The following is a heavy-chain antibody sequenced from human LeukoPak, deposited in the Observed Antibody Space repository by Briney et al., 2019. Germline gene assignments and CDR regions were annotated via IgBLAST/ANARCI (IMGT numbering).Heavy chain of an antibody. CDR2: IYTSGST. CDR1: GGSISSGSYY. CDR3: ARGSRLDY. Sequence: SETLSLTCTVSGGSISSGSYYWSWIRQPAGKGLEWIGRIYTSGSTNYNPSLKSRVTISVDTSKNQFSLKLSSVTAADTAVYYCARGSRLDYWGQGTLVTVSS. D-gene: IGHD2-21*02. J-gene: IGHJ4*02. V-gene: IGHV4-61*02.